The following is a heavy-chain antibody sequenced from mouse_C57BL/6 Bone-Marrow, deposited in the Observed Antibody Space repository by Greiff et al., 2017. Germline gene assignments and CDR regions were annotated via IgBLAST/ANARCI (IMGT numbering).Heavy chain of an antibody. CDR3: TTDYDVWYFDV. J-gene: IGHJ1*03. CDR1: GFNIKDDY. Sequence: EVMLVESGAELVRPGASVKLSCTASGFNIKDDYMHWVKQRPEQGLEWIGWIDPENGDTEYASKFQGKATITADTSSNTAYLQLSSLTSEDTAVYYCTTDYDVWYFDVWGTGTTVTVSS. V-gene: IGHV14-4*01. D-gene: IGHD2-4*01. CDR2: IDPENGDT.